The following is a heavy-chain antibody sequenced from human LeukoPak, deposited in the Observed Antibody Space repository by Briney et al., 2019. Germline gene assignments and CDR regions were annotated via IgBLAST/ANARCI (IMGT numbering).Heavy chain of an antibody. D-gene: IGHD6-19*01. CDR2: IYYSGST. J-gene: IGHJ4*02. Sequence: PSQTLSLTCTVSGGSISSGGYYWSWIRQHPGKGLEWIGYIYYSGSTYYNPSLKSRVTISVDTSKNQFSLKLSSVTAADTAVYYCASSGWPHSYFDYWGQGTLVTVSS. CDR1: GGSISSGGYY. CDR3: ASSGWPHSYFDY. V-gene: IGHV4-31*03.